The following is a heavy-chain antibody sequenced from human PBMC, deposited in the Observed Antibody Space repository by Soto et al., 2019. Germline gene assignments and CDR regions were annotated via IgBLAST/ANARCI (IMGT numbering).Heavy chain of an antibody. Sequence: GASVKVSCKASGGTFSSYAISWVRQAPGQGLEWMGGIIPIFGTANYAQKFQGRVTITADESTSTAYMELSSLRSEDTAVYYRARDRAGTLDYWGQGTLVTVSS. D-gene: IGHD6-13*01. CDR3: ARDRAGTLDY. CDR1: GGTFSSYA. V-gene: IGHV1-69*13. CDR2: IIPIFGTA. J-gene: IGHJ4*02.